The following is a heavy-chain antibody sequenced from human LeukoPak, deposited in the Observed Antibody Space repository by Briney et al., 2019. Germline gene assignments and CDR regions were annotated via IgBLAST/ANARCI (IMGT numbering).Heavy chain of an antibody. CDR1: GISFTTYW. Sequence: GGSLRLSCAASGISFTTYWMSWVRQAPGKGLEWVANIKQDGTEKYYVDSVKGRFTISRDNAKNSLYLQMNSLRVEDTAVYYCAKLAKYFYGSETYYFFEHWGQGTPVTASS. CDR3: AKLAKYFYGSETYYFFEH. V-gene: IGHV3-7*01. D-gene: IGHD3-10*01. J-gene: IGHJ4*02. CDR2: IKQDGTEK.